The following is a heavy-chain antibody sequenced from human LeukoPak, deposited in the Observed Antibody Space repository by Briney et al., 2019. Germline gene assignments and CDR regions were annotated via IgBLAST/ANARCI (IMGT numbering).Heavy chain of an antibody. V-gene: IGHV4-34*01. CDR2: INHSGRT. J-gene: IGHJ4*02. CDR1: GGSFSGYY. CDR3: ARGRDYYDSSGNIDY. Sequence: PSETLSLTCAVYGGSFSGYYWSWIRQPPGKGLEWIGEINHSGRTNYNPSLKSRVTISVDTSKNQFSRKLGSVTAADKAVYYCARGRDYYDSSGNIDYWGQGTLVTVSS. D-gene: IGHD3-22*01.